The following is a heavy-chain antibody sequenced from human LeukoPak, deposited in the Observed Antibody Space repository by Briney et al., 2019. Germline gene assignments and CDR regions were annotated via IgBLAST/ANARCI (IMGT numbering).Heavy chain of an antibody. CDR2: IKHNGDEL. D-gene: IGHD3-16*01. V-gene: IGHV3-7*01. CDR3: ARELRTFDS. J-gene: IGHJ4*02. CDR1: GFTFSSYW. Sequence: AGSLRLSCAASGFTFSSYWMTWVRQAPGKRLEWVVNIKHNGDELNYVDSVEDRFTISRDNAKNSLYLHMTGLRAEDTAVYYCARELRTFDSWGQGTLVTVSS.